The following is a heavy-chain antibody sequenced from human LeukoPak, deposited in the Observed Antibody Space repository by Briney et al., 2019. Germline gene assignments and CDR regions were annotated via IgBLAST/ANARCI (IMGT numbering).Heavy chain of an antibody. V-gene: IGHV3-21*01. CDR2: ISSSSSYI. CDR3: ARDRDGSGSYSNWFDP. D-gene: IGHD3-10*01. Sequence: GGSLRLSCAVSGFTLNNAWMTWVRQAPGKGLEWVSSISSSSSYIYYADSVKGRFTISRDNAKNSLYLQMNSLRAEDTAVYYCARDRDGSGSYSNWFDPWGQGTLVTVSS. J-gene: IGHJ5*02. CDR1: GFTLNNAW.